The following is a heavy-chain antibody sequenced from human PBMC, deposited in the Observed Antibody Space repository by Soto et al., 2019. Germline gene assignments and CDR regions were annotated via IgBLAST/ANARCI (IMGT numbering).Heavy chain of an antibody. D-gene: IGHD2-21*02. Sequence: ASVKVSCKASGYTFTSYGISWVRQAPGQGLEWMGWISGYNGNTNYAQKLQGRVTMTTDTSTSTAYMELRSLRSDDTAVYYCATGRAYCGGDCFNFDYWGHGTLVTVSS. V-gene: IGHV1-18*01. J-gene: IGHJ4*01. CDR2: ISGYNGNT. CDR1: GYTFTSYG. CDR3: ATGRAYCGGDCFNFDY.